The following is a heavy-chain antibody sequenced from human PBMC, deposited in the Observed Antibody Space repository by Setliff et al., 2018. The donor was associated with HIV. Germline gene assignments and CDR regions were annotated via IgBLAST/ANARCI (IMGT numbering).Heavy chain of an antibody. CDR3: AGGGGGVMHDAFDI. J-gene: IGHJ3*02. V-gene: IGHV3-48*03. Sequence: LRLSCAASGFTFANYEMNWVRQAPGKGLEWISYISTRGNSIYYADSVKGRFIISRDNAKNSLFLQMQSLRAEDTALYYCAGGGGGVMHDAFDIWGQGTMVTVSS. CDR1: GFTFANYE. D-gene: IGHD3-16*01. CDR2: ISTRGNSI.